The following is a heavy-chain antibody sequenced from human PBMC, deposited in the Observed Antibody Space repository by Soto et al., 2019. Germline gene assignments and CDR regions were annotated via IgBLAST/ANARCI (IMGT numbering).Heavy chain of an antibody. CDR1: GYTFTSYY. Sequence: ASVKVSCKASGYTFTSYYMNWVRQAPGQGLEWMGIINPSGGSTSYAQKFQGRVTMTRDTSTSTVYMELSSLRSEDTAVYYCARSYCSGGSCYPVESDAFDIWGQGTMVTVSS. CDR2: INPSGGST. CDR3: ARSYCSGGSCYPVESDAFDI. D-gene: IGHD2-15*01. J-gene: IGHJ3*02. V-gene: IGHV1-46*01.